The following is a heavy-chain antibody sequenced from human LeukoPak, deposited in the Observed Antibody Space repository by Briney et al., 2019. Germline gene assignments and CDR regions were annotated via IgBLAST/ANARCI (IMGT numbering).Heavy chain of an antibody. Sequence: PGGSLRLSCAASGFTFSSYAMHWVRQAPGKGLEWVAVISYDGSNKYYADSVKGRFTISRDNSKNTLYLQMNSLRAEDTAVYYCARRPGNWGQGILVTVSS. CDR3: ARRPGN. D-gene: IGHD1-14*01. CDR2: ISYDGSNK. CDR1: GFTFSSYA. V-gene: IGHV3-30-3*01. J-gene: IGHJ4*02.